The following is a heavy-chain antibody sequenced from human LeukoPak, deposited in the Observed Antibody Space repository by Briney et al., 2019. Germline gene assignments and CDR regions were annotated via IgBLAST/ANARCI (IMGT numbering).Heavy chain of an antibody. CDR3: AKAPVTTCRGAYCYPFDY. J-gene: IGHJ4*02. CDR1: GFTFSDYY. D-gene: IGHD2-21*01. CDR2: ISTTAGTI. Sequence: GGSLRLSCAASGFTFSDYYMSWIRQAPGKGLEWVSYISTTAGTIYYADSVKGRFTISRDSSKNTLFLQMNRLRPEDAAVYYCAKAPVTTCRGAYCYPFDYWGQGTLVTVSS. V-gene: IGHV3-11*01.